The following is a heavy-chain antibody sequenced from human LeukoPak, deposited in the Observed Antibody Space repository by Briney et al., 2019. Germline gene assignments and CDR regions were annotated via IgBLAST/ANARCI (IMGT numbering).Heavy chain of an antibody. CDR2: IKQDGSEK. D-gene: IGHD3-16*02. CDR3: ARERMFGGIIVAHGTFDI. CDR1: GFIFSRNW. J-gene: IGHJ3*02. Sequence: PGGSLRLSCAASGFIFSRNWMSWVRQAPGKGLEWVANIKQDGSEKYYVDSVKGRFTISRDNAKNSLYLQMNSLRAEDTAVYYCARERMFGGIIVAHGTFDIWGQGTMVTVSS. V-gene: IGHV3-7*03.